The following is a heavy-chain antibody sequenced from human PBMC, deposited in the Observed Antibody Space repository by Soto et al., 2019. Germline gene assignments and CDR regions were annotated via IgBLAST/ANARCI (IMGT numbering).Heavy chain of an antibody. CDR3: ARELKYCSSTSCYPSPNWFDP. D-gene: IGHD2-2*01. CDR1: GYTFTSYG. V-gene: IGHV1-18*04. CDR2: ISAYNGNT. Sequence: QVQLVQSGAEVKKPGASVKVSCKASGYTFTSYGISWVRQAPGQGLEWMGWISAYNGNTNYAQKLQGRVTMTTDTSTSTAYMELRSLRSDDTAVYYCARELKYCSSTSCYPSPNWFDPWGQGTLVTVSS. J-gene: IGHJ5*02.